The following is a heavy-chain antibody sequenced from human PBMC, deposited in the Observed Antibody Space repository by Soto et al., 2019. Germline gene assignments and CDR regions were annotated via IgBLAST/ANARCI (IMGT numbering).Heavy chain of an antibody. CDR1: GGSISTYY. D-gene: IGHD3-16*01. V-gene: IGHV4-59*01. Sequence: PSETLSLTCTVSGGSISTYYWSWIRHPPGKGLEWIGYIYYSGSTNYNPSLKSRVTISVDTSKNQFSLKLSSVTAADTAVYYCARDLGGAARTFDYWGKGALVTVAS. CDR2: IYYSGST. J-gene: IGHJ4*02. CDR3: ARDLGGAARTFDY.